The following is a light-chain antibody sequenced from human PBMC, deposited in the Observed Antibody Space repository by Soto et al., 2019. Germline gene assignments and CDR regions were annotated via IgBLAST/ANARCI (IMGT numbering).Light chain of an antibody. CDR1: QSVSRT. Sequence: PGERANLSCRTSQSVSRTLAWYQQKSGQAPRLLIYDASNRATGIPTRFSGSGSGTDSTLTISSLEPEDFAVYYCQQRYNWPQTFGQGTKVEIK. V-gene: IGKV3-11*01. CDR2: DAS. CDR3: QQRYNWPQT. J-gene: IGKJ1*01.